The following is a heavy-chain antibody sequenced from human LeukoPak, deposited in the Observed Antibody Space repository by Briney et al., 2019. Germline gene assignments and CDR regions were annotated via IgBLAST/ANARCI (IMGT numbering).Heavy chain of an antibody. J-gene: IGHJ5*02. Sequence: SETLSLTCTVSGGSISSYYWNWIRQPPGKGLEWIGYIYYSANTNYNPSLKSRVTMSVDKSKNQFSLKLSSVTAADTAVYYCARVMGGFGELSAWFDPWGQGTLVTVSS. CDR1: GGSISSYY. CDR2: IYYSANT. D-gene: IGHD3-10*01. V-gene: IGHV4-59*08. CDR3: ARVMGGFGELSAWFDP.